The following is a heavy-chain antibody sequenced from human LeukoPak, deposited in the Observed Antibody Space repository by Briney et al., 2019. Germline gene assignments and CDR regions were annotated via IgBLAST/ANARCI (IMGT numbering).Heavy chain of an antibody. J-gene: IGHJ3*02. CDR1: GYTFTGYY. CDR3: AKSGSQHDAFDI. V-gene: IGHV1-2*02. Sequence: ASVKVSCKASGYTFTGYYMHWVRQAPGQGLEWMGWINPNNGGANYAQKLQGRVSMTMDTAIITAYMELSRLRSDDTAVYYCAKSGSQHDAFDIWGQGTMVTVSS. CDR2: INPNNGGA. D-gene: IGHD1-26*01.